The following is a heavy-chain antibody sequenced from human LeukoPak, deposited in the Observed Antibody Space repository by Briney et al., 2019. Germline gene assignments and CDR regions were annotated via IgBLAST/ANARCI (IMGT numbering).Heavy chain of an antibody. CDR1: GFTFSSYA. V-gene: IGHV3-30-3*01. CDR2: ISYDGSNK. J-gene: IGHJ4*02. D-gene: IGHD6-13*01. CDR3: ARGWAITGYTFDY. Sequence: GGSLRLSCAASGFTFSSYAMHWVRQAPGKGLEWVAVISYDGSNKYYADSVKGRFTISRDNSKNTLYLQMNSLRAEDTAVYYCARGWAITGYTFDYWGQGTLVTVSS.